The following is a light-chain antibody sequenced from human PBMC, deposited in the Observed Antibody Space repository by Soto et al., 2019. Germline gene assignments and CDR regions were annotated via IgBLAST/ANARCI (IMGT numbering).Light chain of an antibody. CDR3: QHYTIYSPT. V-gene: IGKV1-5*03. Sequence: DIEMTQSPSIMSASVRDRVNISCRASQIISSLLAWYQQKPGKAPKILIYKAFSLDSGVPSRFSGSASGTEVTLTISSLQPNNFAAYNCQHYTIYSPTFGQGTNVDI. CDR2: KAF. J-gene: IGKJ1*01. CDR1: QIISSL.